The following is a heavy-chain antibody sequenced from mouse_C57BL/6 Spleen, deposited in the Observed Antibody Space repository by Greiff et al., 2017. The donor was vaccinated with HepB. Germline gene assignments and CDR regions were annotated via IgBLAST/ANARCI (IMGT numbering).Heavy chain of an antibody. CDR3: ARLEDI. J-gene: IGHJ2*01. CDR1: GFSLTSYG. V-gene: IGHV2-9*02. D-gene: IGHD1-3*01. CDR2: IWAGGST. Sequence: VQVVESGPGLVAPSQSLSITCTVSGFSLTSYGVHWVRQPPGKGLEWLGVIWAGGSTNYNSALMSRLSISKDNSKSHVFFNMNSLQTDDTAMYYCARLEDIWGQGTALTVSS.